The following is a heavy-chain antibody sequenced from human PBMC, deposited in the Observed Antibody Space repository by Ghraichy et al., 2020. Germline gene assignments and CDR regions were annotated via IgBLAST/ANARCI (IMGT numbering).Heavy chain of an antibody. CDR2: IYYSGST. J-gene: IGHJ5*02. CDR1: GGSISSYY. D-gene: IGHD6-13*01. V-gene: IGHV4-59*08. Sequence: SETLSLTCTVSGGSISSYYWSWIRQPPGKGLEWIGYIYYSGSTNYNPSLKSRVTISVDTSKNQFSLKLSSVTAADTAVYYCARRSRSWYEENWFDPWGQGTLVTVSS. CDR3: ARRSRSWYEENWFDP.